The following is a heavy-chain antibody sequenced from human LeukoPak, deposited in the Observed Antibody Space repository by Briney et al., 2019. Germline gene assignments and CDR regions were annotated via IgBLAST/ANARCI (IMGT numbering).Heavy chain of an antibody. V-gene: IGHV3-73*01. J-gene: IGHJ5*02. CDR2: IDKEKNSYAT. Sequence: GGSLRLSCAAFGFTFSGSAIHWVRQSFGKGLEWIGHIDKEKNSYATASAYAVSVEGRFTVSRDDSKNMAFLQMSGLKTEDTALYFCTRDSGTYNWLDPWGQGTLVTVSS. CDR3: TRDSGTYNWLDP. D-gene: IGHD1-26*01. CDR1: GFTFSGSA.